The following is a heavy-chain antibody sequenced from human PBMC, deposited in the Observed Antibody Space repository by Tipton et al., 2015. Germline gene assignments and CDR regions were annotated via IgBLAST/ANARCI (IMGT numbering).Heavy chain of an antibody. CDR2: ISSNGYNT. CDR3: VKDGYYYDPSGYSPLDY. Sequence: SLRLSCSAAGFTLSRYAMNWVRQAPGKGLEYVSAISSNGYNTYYAESVKGRFTISRDNSKNTLYLQMSSLRTEDTAVYYCVKDGYYYDPSGYSPLDYWGQGTLVTVSS. J-gene: IGHJ4*02. D-gene: IGHD3-22*01. CDR1: GFTLSRYA. V-gene: IGHV3-64D*08.